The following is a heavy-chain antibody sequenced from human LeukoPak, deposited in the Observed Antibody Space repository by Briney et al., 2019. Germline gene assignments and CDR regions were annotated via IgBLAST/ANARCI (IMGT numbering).Heavy chain of an antibody. V-gene: IGHV4-4*07. Sequence: PSETLSLTCSVSGGSISSYYWSWIRQPAGKGLEWIGRIYTSGSTNYNPSLKSRATMSVHTSKNQFSLKLSSVTAADTAVYYCARDDFWSGYRAFDIWGQGTMVTVSS. J-gene: IGHJ3*02. CDR1: GGSISSYY. D-gene: IGHD3-3*01. CDR2: IYTSGST. CDR3: ARDDFWSGYRAFDI.